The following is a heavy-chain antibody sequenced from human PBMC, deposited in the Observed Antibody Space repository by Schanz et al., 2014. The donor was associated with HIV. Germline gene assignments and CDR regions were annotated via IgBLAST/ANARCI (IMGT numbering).Heavy chain of an antibody. V-gene: IGHV3-23*01. Sequence: EVHLLESGGGLVQPGGSLRLSCAASGFTFNNYAMTWVRQAPGKGLEWVSSISESGGRTFTADSVNGRFTISRDNSKNMLYLQMTTLRPEDTAVYYCAKPEYDSRGNSQSHFDYWGQGTLVTVSS. CDR1: GFTFNNYA. D-gene: IGHD3-22*01. J-gene: IGHJ4*02. CDR2: ISESGGRT. CDR3: AKPEYDSRGNSQSHFDY.